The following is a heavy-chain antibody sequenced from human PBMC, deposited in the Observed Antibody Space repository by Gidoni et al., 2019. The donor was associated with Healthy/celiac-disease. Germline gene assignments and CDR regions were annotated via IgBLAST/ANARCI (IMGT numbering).Heavy chain of an antibody. D-gene: IGHD3-10*01. J-gene: IGHJ4*02. V-gene: IGHV4-34*01. CDR2: INHSGST. CDR3: ARSTRRLWFRNKGYFDY. Sequence: QVQLQQWGAGLLKPSETLSLTCAVYGGSFSGYYWSWIRQPPGKGLEWIGEINHSGSTNYNPSLKSRVTISVDTFKNQFSLKLSSVTAADTAVYYCARSTRRLWFRNKGYFDYWGQGTLVTVSS. CDR1: GGSFSGYY.